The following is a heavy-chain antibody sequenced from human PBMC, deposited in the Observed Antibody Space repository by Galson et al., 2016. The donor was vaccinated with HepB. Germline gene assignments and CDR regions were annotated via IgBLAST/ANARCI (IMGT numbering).Heavy chain of an antibody. Sequence: QSGAEVKNSGKSLKISCEGSGYSFTNFWIGWVRQMPGRGLEWMGIIYPGDSDTRYSPSFEGQVTISADKSTSTVYLQWSSLKASDSDMYFCARRWEQRFDYWGQGILVIVSS. J-gene: IGHJ4*02. CDR2: IYPGDSDT. D-gene: IGHD1-26*01. V-gene: IGHV5-51*01. CDR3: ARRWEQRFDY. CDR1: GYSFTNFW.